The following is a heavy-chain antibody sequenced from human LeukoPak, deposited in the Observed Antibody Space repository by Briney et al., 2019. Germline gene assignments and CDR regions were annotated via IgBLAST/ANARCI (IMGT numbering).Heavy chain of an antibody. CDR1: GGSISSGDYY. V-gene: IGHV4-30-4*01. D-gene: IGHD3-22*01. CDR3: ARRKTSGGLRGLVVVPFSYYFDY. CDR2: IYYSGST. J-gene: IGHJ4*02. Sequence: SQTLSLTCTVSGGSISSGDYYWSWIRQPPGKGLEWIGYIYYSGSTYYNPSLKSRVTISVDTSKNQFSLKLSSVTAADTAVYYCARRKTSGGLRGLVVVPFSYYFDYWGQGTLVTVSS.